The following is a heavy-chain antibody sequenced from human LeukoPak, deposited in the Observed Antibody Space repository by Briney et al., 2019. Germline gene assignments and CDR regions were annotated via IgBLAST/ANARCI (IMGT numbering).Heavy chain of an antibody. J-gene: IGHJ4*02. CDR2: ISSSSSYI. CDR3: ARLALKTPPTD. CDR1: GFTFSTYS. Sequence: PGGSLRLSCAASGFTFSTYSMNWVRQAPGEGLEWVSSISSSSSYIYYADSVKGRFTISRDNAKNSLYLQMNSLRAEDTAVYYCARLALKTPPTDWGQGTLVTVSS. V-gene: IGHV3-21*01.